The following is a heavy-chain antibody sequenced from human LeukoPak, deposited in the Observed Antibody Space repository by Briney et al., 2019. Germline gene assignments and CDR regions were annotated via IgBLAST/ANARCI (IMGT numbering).Heavy chain of an antibody. V-gene: IGHV3-23*01. CDR3: AKEEYYYDSSGYPRGYYFDY. Sequence: GGSLRLSCTASGFTFGDYAMSWVRQAPGKGLEWVSAISGSGGSTYYADSVKGRFTISRDNSKNTLYLQMNSLRAEDTAVYYCAKEEYYYDSSGYPRGYYFDYWGQGTLVTVSS. CDR1: GFTFGDYA. D-gene: IGHD3-22*01. J-gene: IGHJ4*02. CDR2: ISGSGGST.